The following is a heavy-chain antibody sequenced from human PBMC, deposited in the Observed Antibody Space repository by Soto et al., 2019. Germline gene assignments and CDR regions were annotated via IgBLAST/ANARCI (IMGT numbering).Heavy chain of an antibody. CDR3: ARLARGVYDLDRLWEKFAY. D-gene: IGHD5-12*01. CDR1: GLSLSSIGMG. V-gene: IGHV2-5*02. J-gene: IGHJ4*02. Sequence: QITVKESGLTLVKPTETLTLTCTFSGLSLSSIGMGVGWISQPPGKALEWLTLIYWDDDKRYSPSLSSRPTITTDPSKNPVDLTMTNMDPVDTATYYCARLARGVYDLDRLWEKFAYWGQGALVTVS. CDR2: IYWDDDK.